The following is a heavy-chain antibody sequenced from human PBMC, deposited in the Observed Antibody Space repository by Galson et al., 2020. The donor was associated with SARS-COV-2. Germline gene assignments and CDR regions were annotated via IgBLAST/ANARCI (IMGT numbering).Heavy chain of an antibody. CDR1: GFTFDDYA. J-gene: IGHJ3*02. CDR2: IRWNSGMI. V-gene: IGHV3-9*01. Sequence: GGSLRLSCATSGFTFDDYAMNWVRQAPGKGLEWVSGIRWNSGMITYADSVKGRFIISRDNAKNSLYLQMNNLRTEDTALYYCFVDSSGDWSDAFDMWGQGTMVTVSS. CDR3: FVDSSGDWSDAFDM. D-gene: IGHD3-22*01.